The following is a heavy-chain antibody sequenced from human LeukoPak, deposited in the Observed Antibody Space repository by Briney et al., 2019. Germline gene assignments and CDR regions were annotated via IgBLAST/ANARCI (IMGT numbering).Heavy chain of an antibody. Sequence: GGSLRLSCAASGFTFGNFAMSWVRQAPGKGLEWVSAITDSGDGTYYADSVKGRFTISGDNSKNTLYLQMSSLRAEDTAVYYCAKRVPYSSSSVYFDYWGRGTLVTVSS. CDR1: GFTFGNFA. V-gene: IGHV3-23*01. CDR2: ITDSGDGT. D-gene: IGHD6-6*01. CDR3: AKRVPYSSSSVYFDY. J-gene: IGHJ4*02.